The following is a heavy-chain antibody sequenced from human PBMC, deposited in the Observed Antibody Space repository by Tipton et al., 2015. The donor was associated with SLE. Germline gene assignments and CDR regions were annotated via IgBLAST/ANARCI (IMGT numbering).Heavy chain of an antibody. CDR1: GFTFSRYA. Sequence: GSLRLSCAASGFTFSRYAMSWVRQAPGKGLEWVAFIRYDGSNKYYADSVKGRFTISRDNSKNTLYLQMNSLRAEDTAVYYCARDGEGGYGDYYDYWGQGTLVTVSS. J-gene: IGHJ4*02. D-gene: IGHD4-17*01. V-gene: IGHV3-30*02. CDR3: ARDGEGGYGDYYDY. CDR2: IRYDGSNK.